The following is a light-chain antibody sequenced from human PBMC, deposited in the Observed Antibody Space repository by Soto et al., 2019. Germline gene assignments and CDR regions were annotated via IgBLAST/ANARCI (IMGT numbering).Light chain of an antibody. J-gene: IGLJ3*02. V-gene: IGLV4-69*01. CDR3: QTWVTGPPWV. Sequence: QLVLTQSPSASASLGASVKLTCTLSSGHSTYAIAWHQQQPEKGPRYLKKLNSDGSHSKGDGIPDRFSGSSSGAERYLSISSLQSEDEADYYCQTWVTGPPWVFGGGTKVTVL. CDR1: SGHSTYA. CDR2: LNSDGSH.